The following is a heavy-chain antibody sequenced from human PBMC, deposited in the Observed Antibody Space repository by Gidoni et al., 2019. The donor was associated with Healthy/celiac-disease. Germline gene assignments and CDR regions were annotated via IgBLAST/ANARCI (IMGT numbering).Heavy chain of an antibody. J-gene: IGHJ6*03. CDR3: AKDMRSISDYYYMDV. CDR2: ISWNSGSI. Sequence: EVQLVESGGGLVQPGRSLRLSCAASGFPFDAYAMHWVRQAPGKGLECVSGISWNSGSIGYADSVKGRFTISRDNAKNSLYLQMNSLRAEDTALYYCAKDMRSISDYYYMDVWGKGTTVTVSS. V-gene: IGHV3-9*01. CDR1: GFPFDAYA. D-gene: IGHD6-6*01.